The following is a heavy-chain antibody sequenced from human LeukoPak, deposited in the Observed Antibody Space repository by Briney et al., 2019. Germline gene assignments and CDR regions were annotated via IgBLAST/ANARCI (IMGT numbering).Heavy chain of an antibody. CDR1: GFTFSNYA. D-gene: IGHD4/OR15-4a*01. CDR2: ISYDGSNQ. J-gene: IGHJ4*02. Sequence: PGGSLRLSCAASGFTFSNYAMPWVRQAPGKGLEWVAVISYDGSNQYYADSVKGRFTISRDNSKNTVYLQMTGLRAEDTAVYYCARDDCGANCYALIDYWGQGTLVTVSS. V-gene: IGHV3-30-3*01. CDR3: ARDDCGANCYALIDY.